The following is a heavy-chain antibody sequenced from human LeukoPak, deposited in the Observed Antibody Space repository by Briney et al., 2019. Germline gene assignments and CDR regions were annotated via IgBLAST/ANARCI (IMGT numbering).Heavy chain of an antibody. D-gene: IGHD3-10*01. Sequence: ASVKVSCKXSGYTFTRYGVSWVRQAPRQGLEWMGRISPHNGNRDYAQKFKDRVTMTTDTSTNTVYLELRSLRPDDTAMYYCARTGYGSGSDDFDFWGQGTLVTVSS. J-gene: IGHJ4*02. CDR3: ARTGYGSGSDDFDF. V-gene: IGHV1-18*01. CDR1: GYTFTRYG. CDR2: ISPHNGNR.